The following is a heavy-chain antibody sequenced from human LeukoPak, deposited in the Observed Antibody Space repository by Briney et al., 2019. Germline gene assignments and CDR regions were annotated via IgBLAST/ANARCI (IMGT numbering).Heavy chain of an antibody. J-gene: IGHJ6*02. V-gene: IGHV3-15*04. D-gene: IGHD1-7*01. CDR2: TVSEIDGGIT. Sequence: GGSLRLSCAASGFTFNYAWMSWVRQVPGKGLEWVGQTVSEIDGGITDYAAPVKGRFTISRDDSKSTLYLQMDSLKIEDTAVYYCTTDEDWNYARKDVWGQGATVIVSS. CDR3: TTDEDWNYARKDV. CDR1: GFTFNYAW.